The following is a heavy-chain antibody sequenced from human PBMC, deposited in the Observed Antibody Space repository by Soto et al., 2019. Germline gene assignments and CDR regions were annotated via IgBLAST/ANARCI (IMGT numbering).Heavy chain of an antibody. J-gene: IGHJ4*02. Sequence: LXLSCAASGFTFSNAWMSWVRQAPGKGLECVGRIKIETDGGTTDYAAPVKGRFTISRDDSKNTLYLQMNSLKTEDTAVYYCTSPIMKQANWGQGTLVTVSS. CDR2: IKIETDGGTT. CDR1: GFTFSNAW. CDR3: TSPIMKQAN. V-gene: IGHV3-15*01.